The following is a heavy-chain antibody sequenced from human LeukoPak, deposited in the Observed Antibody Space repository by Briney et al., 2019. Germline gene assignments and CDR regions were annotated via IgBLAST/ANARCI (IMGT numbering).Heavy chain of an antibody. D-gene: IGHD4-17*01. CDR3: ARGKTTVTTWFDP. Sequence: GGSLRLSCAASGFTFSNAWMNWVRQAPGKGLEWVSSISSSSSYIYYADSVKGRFTISRDNAKNSLYLQMNSLRAEDTAVYYCARGKTTVTTWFDPWGQGTLVTVSS. CDR2: ISSSSSYI. CDR1: GFTFSNAW. J-gene: IGHJ5*02. V-gene: IGHV3-21*01.